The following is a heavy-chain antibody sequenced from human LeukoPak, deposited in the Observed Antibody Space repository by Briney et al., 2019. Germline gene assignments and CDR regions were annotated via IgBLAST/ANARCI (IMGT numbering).Heavy chain of an antibody. CDR2: IIPIFGTA. Sequence: ASVKVSCKASGGTFSSYAISWVRQAPGQGLEWMGGIIPIFGTANYAQKFQGRVTITADESTSTAYMELSSLRSEDTAVYYCARDFDVEMATIDAFDIWGQGTMVTVPS. V-gene: IGHV1-69*13. CDR1: GGTFSSYA. J-gene: IGHJ3*02. D-gene: IGHD5-24*01. CDR3: ARDFDVEMATIDAFDI.